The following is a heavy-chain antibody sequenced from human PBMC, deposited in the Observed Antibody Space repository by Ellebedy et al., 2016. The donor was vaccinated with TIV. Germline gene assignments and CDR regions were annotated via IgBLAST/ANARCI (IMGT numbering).Heavy chain of an antibody. CDR1: GDSINSGDYY. J-gene: IGHJ4*02. CDR3: ARETDFWSDSSYFDY. CDR2: IYYTGTT. V-gene: IGHV4-30-4*01. Sequence: SETLSLTXTVSGDSINSGDYYWGWIRQPPGKGLEWIGYIYYTGTTYYNTSLKSRITISVDTSKNQFSLRLSSVTAADTAVYFCARETDFWSDSSYFDYWGQGILVTISS. D-gene: IGHD3-3*01.